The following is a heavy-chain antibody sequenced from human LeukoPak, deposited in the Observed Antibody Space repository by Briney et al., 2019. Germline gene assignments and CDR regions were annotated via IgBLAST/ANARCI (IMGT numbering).Heavy chain of an antibody. J-gene: IGHJ4*02. V-gene: IGHV3-21*01. D-gene: IGHD6-13*01. CDR3: AREISAGGFDY. CDR1: GFTFSDYS. Sequence: GGSLRLSCAASGFTFSDYSMNWVRQAPGRGLEWVSSIGGSSRSGFYADSMKGRFTISRDNTRNSLYMQMNSLRAEDTAVYYCAREISAGGFDYWGQGTLVTVSS. CDR2: IGGSSRSG.